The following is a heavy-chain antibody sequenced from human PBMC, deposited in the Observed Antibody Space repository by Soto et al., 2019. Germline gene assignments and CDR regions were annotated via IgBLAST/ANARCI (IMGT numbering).Heavy chain of an antibody. CDR2: IHYSGST. CDR1: GGSISNYY. Sequence: SETLSLTCTVSGGSISNYYWTWIRQPPGKGLEWIGYIHYSGSTKYNASLQSRLSMSVDTSKNQFSLTLTSVNAADTAVYYCARHGNGPTGTGFLDYWGRGTLVTVSS. D-gene: IGHD2-8*02. J-gene: IGHJ4*02. V-gene: IGHV4-59*08. CDR3: ARHGNGPTGTGFLDY.